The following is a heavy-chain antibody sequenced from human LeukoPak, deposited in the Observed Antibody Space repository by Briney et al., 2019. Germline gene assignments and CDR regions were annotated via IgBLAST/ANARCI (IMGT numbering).Heavy chain of an antibody. CDR3: ARGVVVTSPNFDY. V-gene: IGHV4-34*01. Sequence: SETLSLTCAVYGGSFSGCYWSWIRQPPGKGLEWIGEINHSGSTNYNPSLKSRVTISVDTSKNQFSLKLSSVTAADTAVYYCARGVVVTSPNFDYWGQGTLVTVSS. CDR1: GGSFSGCY. J-gene: IGHJ4*02. D-gene: IGHD3-22*01. CDR2: INHSGST.